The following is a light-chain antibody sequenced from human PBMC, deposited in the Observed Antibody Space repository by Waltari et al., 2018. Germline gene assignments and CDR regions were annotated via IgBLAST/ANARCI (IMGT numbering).Light chain of an antibody. CDR3: LQYNNWPRA. Sequence: EIVMTQSPATLSVSPGERATLSCRASQSISSYLAWYQQKPGQAPRPPIYDTSTRATGIPVRFSGSGSGTEFTLTISSLQSEDFAVYYCLQYNNWPRAFGQGTKVEIK. V-gene: IGKV3-15*01. J-gene: IGKJ1*01. CDR2: DTS. CDR1: QSISSY.